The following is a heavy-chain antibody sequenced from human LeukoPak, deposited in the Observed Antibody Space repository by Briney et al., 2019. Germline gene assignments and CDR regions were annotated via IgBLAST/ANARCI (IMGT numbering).Heavy chain of an antibody. CDR1: GCTFTGYY. V-gene: IGHV1-2*06. J-gene: IGHJ6*02. CDR3: ARLIEYSSSLFVADTYYGMDV. CDR2: INPNSGGT. Sequence: GASVKVSCKASGCTFTGYYMHWVRQAPGQGLEWMGRINPNSGGTNYAQKFQGRVTMTRDTSISTAYMELSRLRSDDTAVYYCARLIEYSSSLFVADTYYGMDVWGQGTTVTVSS. D-gene: IGHD6-6*01.